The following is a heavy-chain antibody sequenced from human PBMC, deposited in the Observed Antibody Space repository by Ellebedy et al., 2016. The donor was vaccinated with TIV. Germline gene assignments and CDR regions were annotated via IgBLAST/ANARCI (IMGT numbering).Heavy chain of an antibody. J-gene: IGHJ3*02. CDR1: GFTFSTYA. V-gene: IGHV3-23*01. CDR2: IYGSGGGI. Sequence: GESLKISCAASGFTFSTYAMAWVRQTPGKGLEWVSGIYGSGGGISYADSVKGRFTISRDNSKNTLYLQMNSLRAEDTAVYYCAKPLAVAGLDAFDIWGQGTVVTVSS. CDR3: AKPLAVAGLDAFDI. D-gene: IGHD6-19*01.